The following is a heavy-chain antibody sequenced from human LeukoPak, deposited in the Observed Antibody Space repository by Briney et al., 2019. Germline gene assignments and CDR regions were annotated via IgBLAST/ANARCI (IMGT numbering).Heavy chain of an antibody. CDR1: GGSISSYY. CDR3: ARDKKGGYKGDAFDI. J-gene: IGHJ3*02. D-gene: IGHD5-24*01. CDR2: IYYSGST. V-gene: IGHV4-59*01. Sequence: SETLSLTCTVSGGSISSYYWSWIWQPPGKGLEWIGYIYYSGSTNYNPSLKSRVTISVDTSKNQFSLKLSSVTAADTAVYYCARDKKGGYKGDAFDIWGQGTMVTVSS.